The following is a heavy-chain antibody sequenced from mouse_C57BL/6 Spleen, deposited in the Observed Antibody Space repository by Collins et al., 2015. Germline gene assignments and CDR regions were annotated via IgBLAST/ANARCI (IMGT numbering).Heavy chain of an antibody. J-gene: IGHJ1*03. Sequence: EVQLQQSGPVLVKPGASVKMSCQASGYTFTDYYMNWVKQSHGKSLEWIGLINPYNGGTSYNQKFKGKATLTVDKSSSTAFMELNSLTSEDSAVYYCARRYYGSSRWYFDVWGTGTTVTVSS. D-gene: IGHD1-1*01. CDR2: INPYNGGT. CDR3: ARRYYGSSRWYFDV. CDR1: GYTFTDYY. V-gene: IGHV1-19*01.